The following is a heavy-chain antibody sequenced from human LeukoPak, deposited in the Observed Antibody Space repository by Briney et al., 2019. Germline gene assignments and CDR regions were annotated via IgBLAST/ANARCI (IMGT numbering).Heavy chain of an antibody. CDR3: ASFNIVVVPAAPGGY. Sequence: GGSLRLSCAASGFTFSSYWMSWVRQAPGKGLEWVANIKQDGSEKYYVGSVKGRFTISRDNAKNSLYLQMNSLRAEDTAVYYCASFNIVVVPAAPGGYWGQGTLVTVSS. CDR1: GFTFSSYW. J-gene: IGHJ4*02. V-gene: IGHV3-7*01. D-gene: IGHD2-2*01. CDR2: IKQDGSEK.